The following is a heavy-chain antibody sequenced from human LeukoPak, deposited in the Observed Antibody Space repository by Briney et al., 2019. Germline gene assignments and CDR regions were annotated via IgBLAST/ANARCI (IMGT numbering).Heavy chain of an antibody. CDR3: VRDDDRPDNGLDY. D-gene: IGHD3-22*01. J-gene: IGHJ4*02. CDR2: ITSDGSST. Sequence: GGSLRLSCAASGFTFTSYWMHWVRQAPGMGLVWVSRITSDGSSTAYTDSVKGRFTISRDNSKNTLYLQMNSLRAEGTAVYYCVRDDDRPDNGLDYWGQGTLVTVSS. CDR1: GFTFTSYW. V-gene: IGHV3-74*01.